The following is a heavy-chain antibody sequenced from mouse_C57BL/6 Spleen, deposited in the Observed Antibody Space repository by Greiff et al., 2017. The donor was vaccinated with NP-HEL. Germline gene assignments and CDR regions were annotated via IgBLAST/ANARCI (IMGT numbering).Heavy chain of an antibody. D-gene: IGHD2-4*01. CDR1: GYTFTSYW. J-gene: IGHJ3*01. V-gene: IGHV1-69*01. CDR3: ARGDYYDYAAGFAY. Sequence: KQSCKASGYTFTSYWMHWVKQRPGQGLEWIGEIDPSDSYTNYNQKFKGNSTLTVDKSSNTAYMQLCSLTSEDSAVYYYARGDYYDYAAGFAYWGQGTLVTVSA. CDR2: IDPSDSYT.